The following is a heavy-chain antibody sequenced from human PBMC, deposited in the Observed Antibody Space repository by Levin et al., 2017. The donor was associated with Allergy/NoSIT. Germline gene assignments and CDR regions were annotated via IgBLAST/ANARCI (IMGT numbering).Heavy chain of an antibody. CDR3: VKDDYASN. D-gene: IGHD3-16*01. J-gene: IGHJ3*01. Sequence: SCAASGFSFSAYWMHWVRQAPGKGLVWVSRISNDGSVTSYADSVKGRFTISRDNAKNTLYLQMNSLREEDTALYYCVKDDYASNWGQGTMVTVSS. CDR1: GFSFSAYW. V-gene: IGHV3-74*01. CDR2: ISNDGSVT.